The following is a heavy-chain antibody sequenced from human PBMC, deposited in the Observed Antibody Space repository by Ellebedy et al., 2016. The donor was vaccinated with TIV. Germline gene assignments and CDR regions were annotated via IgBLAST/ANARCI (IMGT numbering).Heavy chain of an antibody. CDR2: IYYSGTT. D-gene: IGHD1-26*01. CDR3: ARDLGGRYDY. J-gene: IGHJ4*02. CDR1: GGFISSSHYY. Sequence: MPSETLSLTCTVSGGFISSSHYYWGWIRQTPGKGLEWIGSIYYSGTTYYNSSLKRRVTVSIDRSKTQFSLKLRSMTAADTAVYYCARDLGGRYDYWGQGTLVTVSS. V-gene: IGHV4-39*07.